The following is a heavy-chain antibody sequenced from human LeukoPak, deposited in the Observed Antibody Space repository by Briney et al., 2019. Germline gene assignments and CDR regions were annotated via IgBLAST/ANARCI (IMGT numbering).Heavy chain of an antibody. CDR2: INYYGKT. CDR3: GRSAGFVHFDH. Sequence: SETLSLTCTVSGNSISSSSYYWVWIRQPPGKGLGWIGSINYYGKTYYNPSVKSRVTISVDTSKNQFSLMVRSVTAADTAVYYCGRSAGFVHFDHWGQGTLVTVTS. J-gene: IGHJ4*02. D-gene: IGHD3-16*01. CDR1: GNSISSSSYY. V-gene: IGHV4-39*07.